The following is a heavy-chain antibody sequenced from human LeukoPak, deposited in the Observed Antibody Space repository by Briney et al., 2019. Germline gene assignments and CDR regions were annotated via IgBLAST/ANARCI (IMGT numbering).Heavy chain of an antibody. D-gene: IGHD6-13*01. J-gene: IGHJ5*02. Sequence: PSETLSLTCTVSGGSISSSSYYWGWIRQPPGKGLEWIGSIYYSGSTYCNPSLKSRVTISVDTSKNQFSLKLSSVTAADTAVYYCARLGLPGIAAASGFDPWGQGTLVTVSS. CDR1: GGSISSSSYY. V-gene: IGHV4-39*01. CDR3: ARLGLPGIAAASGFDP. CDR2: IYYSGST.